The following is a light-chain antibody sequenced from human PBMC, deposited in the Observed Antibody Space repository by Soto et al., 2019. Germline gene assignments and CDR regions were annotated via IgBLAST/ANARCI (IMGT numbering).Light chain of an antibody. CDR2: EAS. V-gene: IGKV1-5*03. CDR1: QNINSW. Sequence: DIQMTQSPSTLSTSVGDRVTITCRASQNINSWLAWYQQKPGKAPKLLIYEASNLESGVPSRFSGSRSGTDFTLTISSLQPDDFATYYCQQYNSYPWTFGQGTKMEV. J-gene: IGKJ1*01. CDR3: QQYNSYPWT.